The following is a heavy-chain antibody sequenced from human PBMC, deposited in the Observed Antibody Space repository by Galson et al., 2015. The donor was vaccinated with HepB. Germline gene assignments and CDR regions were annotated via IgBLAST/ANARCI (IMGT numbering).Heavy chain of an antibody. Sequence: SVKVSCKVSGYTLTELSMHWVRQAPGKGLEWMGGFDPEDGETIYAQKFQGRVTMTEDTSIDTAHMELSSLRSEDTAVYYCLSATTAQGDYWGQGTLVTVSS. D-gene: IGHD4-17*01. CDR3: LSATTAQGDY. CDR2: FDPEDGET. J-gene: IGHJ4*02. V-gene: IGHV1-24*01. CDR1: GYTLTELS.